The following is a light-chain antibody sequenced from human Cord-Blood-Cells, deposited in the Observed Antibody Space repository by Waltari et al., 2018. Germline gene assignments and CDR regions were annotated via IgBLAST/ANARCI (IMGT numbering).Light chain of an antibody. CDR2: EGR. V-gene: IGLV2-23*03. J-gene: IGLJ2*01. CDR3: CSYAGSSTFVV. Sequence: QSALTQPASVSGSPGQSITISCTGTSSAVGSYNLVSGYQQHPGKSPKLRIDEGRKRPSGVANRFSGSQSGNTASLTISGLQAEDEADYYCCSYAGSSTFVVFGGGTKLTVL. CDR1: SSAVGSYNL.